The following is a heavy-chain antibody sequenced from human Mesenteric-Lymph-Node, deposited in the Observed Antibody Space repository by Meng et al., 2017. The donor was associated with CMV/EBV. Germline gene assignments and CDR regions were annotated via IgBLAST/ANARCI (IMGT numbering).Heavy chain of an antibody. V-gene: IGHV4-59*01. D-gene: IGHD3-10*01. Sequence: SETLSLTCTVSGDSIYSDYWNWIRQPPGKEMEWIGYVYYSGSTKYNPSLQSRVTISVDTSKNQISLEVTSVTAADTAVYYCAQSSSAYYFDNWGQGTLVTVSS. J-gene: IGHJ4*02. CDR2: VYYSGST. CDR1: GDSIYSDY. CDR3: AQSSSAYYFDN.